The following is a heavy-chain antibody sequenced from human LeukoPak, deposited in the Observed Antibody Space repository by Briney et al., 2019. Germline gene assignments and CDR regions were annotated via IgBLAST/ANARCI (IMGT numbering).Heavy chain of an antibody. CDR3: TRERGQGRYDY. J-gene: IGHJ4*02. Sequence: GASVKVSCKASGYTFTSYAIHWVRQAPGQRLEWMGWISVGNGNTKYSQKLQGRVTITRDTSASTAYMELSSLRSEDTAAYYCTRERGQGRYDYRGQGTLVTVSS. CDR2: ISVGNGNT. V-gene: IGHV1-3*01. CDR1: GYTFTSYA.